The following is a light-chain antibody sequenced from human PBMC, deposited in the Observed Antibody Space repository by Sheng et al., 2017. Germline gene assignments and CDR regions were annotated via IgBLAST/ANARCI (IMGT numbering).Light chain of an antibody. CDR1: SIGSKS. CDR3: QVWERSSVI. J-gene: IGLJ2*01. CDR2: DNT. V-gene: IGLV3-21*02. Sequence: SFALTQPPSVSVAPGQTATITCGGNSIGSKSVHWYQQKPGQAPVLVVYDNTDRPSGIPERFSGSNSGNTATLSISRVEAGDEAGYFCQVWERSSVIFGGGTKVTVL.